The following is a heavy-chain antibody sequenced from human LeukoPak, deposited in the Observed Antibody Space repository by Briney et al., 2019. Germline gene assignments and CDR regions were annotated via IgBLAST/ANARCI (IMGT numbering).Heavy chain of an antibody. Sequence: RPGGSLRLSCAASGFTFSSYGMHWVRQAPGKGLEWVAFIRYDGSNKYYADSVKGRFTISRDNAKNSLYLQMNSLRSDDTAVYYCARDLRGYSYGCDYWGQGTLVTVSS. CDR3: ARDLRGYSYGCDY. CDR1: GFTFSSYG. CDR2: IRYDGSNK. D-gene: IGHD5-18*01. V-gene: IGHV3-30*02. J-gene: IGHJ4*02.